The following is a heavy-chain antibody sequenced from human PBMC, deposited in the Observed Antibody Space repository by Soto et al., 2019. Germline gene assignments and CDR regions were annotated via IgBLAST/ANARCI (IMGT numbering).Heavy chain of an antibody. Sequence: PGGSLRLSCSASGFTFSVYTMNWVRQAPGKGLEWVSGIYGNGGGTFYVDSVKGRFTISRDNSKNTLYLQMNSLRAEDTAVYYCARGLTAFDYWGHGTLVTVSS. V-gene: IGHV3-23*01. CDR3: ARGLTAFDY. CDR2: IYGNGGGT. CDR1: GFTFSVYT. D-gene: IGHD1-20*01. J-gene: IGHJ4*01.